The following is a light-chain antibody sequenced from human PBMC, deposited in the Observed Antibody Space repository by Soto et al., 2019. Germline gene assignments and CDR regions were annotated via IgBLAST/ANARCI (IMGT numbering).Light chain of an antibody. CDR1: QDITNY. CDR3: QQYEDIPPT. Sequence: DIQMTQSPSSLTASVGDSVTITCQASQDITNYLNWYQHKPGKAPKLLIYDASNLEPGVPSRFSGRGSGRDFTFTIGSLQPEDTATYYCQQYEDIPPTFGQGTRLEIK. J-gene: IGKJ5*01. CDR2: DAS. V-gene: IGKV1-33*01.